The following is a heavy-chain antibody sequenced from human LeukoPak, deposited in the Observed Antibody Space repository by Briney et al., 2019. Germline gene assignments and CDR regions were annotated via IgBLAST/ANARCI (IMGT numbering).Heavy chain of an antibody. J-gene: IGHJ4*02. D-gene: IGHD5-18*01. CDR1: GFTFDDYG. CDR2: IRSKAYGGTT. Sequence: GSLRLSCTGSGFTFDDYGINWVRQAPGKGLEWVGFIRSKAYGGTTEFAASVKDRFTISRDDSKSIAYLQMNSLKTEDTAVYYCTRDSVYSYGLTELGFWGQGTLATVSS. V-gene: IGHV3-49*04. CDR3: TRDSVYSYGLTELGF.